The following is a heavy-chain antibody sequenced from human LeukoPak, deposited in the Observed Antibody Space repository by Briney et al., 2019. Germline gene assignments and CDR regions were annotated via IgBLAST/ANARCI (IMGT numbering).Heavy chain of an antibody. D-gene: IGHD4-23*01. CDR3: ARDHNGGPGGY. V-gene: IGHV3-64*01. J-gene: IGHJ4*02. Sequence: QPGGSLRLSCAASGFTFSSFPMHWVRQAPGKGLEYVSGISNNGDSTYYANSVKGRFTTSRDNSKNTLYLQMGSLSAEDMAVYYCARDHNGGPGGYWGQRTLVTVSS. CDR1: GFTFSSFP. CDR2: ISNNGDST.